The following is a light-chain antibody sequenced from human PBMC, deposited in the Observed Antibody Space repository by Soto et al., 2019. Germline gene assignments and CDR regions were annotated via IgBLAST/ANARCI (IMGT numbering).Light chain of an antibody. J-gene: IGLJ2*01. CDR2: DDS. Sequence: SSELTQPPSVSVAPGQTARITCGENNIGTKSVHWYQQKPGQAPVLVVYDDSERPSGIPERIAGSNSGNTATLTISRVEAGDEADYYCQVWDSSSDHVLFGGGTKLTVL. V-gene: IGLV3-21*02. CDR1: NIGTKS. CDR3: QVWDSSSDHVL.